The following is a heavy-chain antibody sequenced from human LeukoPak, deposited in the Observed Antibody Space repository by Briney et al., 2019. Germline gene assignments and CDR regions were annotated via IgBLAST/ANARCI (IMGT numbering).Heavy chain of an antibody. J-gene: IGHJ4*02. V-gene: IGHV3-30*04. CDR1: GFTFSSYA. Sequence: GGSLRLSCAASGFTFSSYAMHWVRQAPGKGLEWVAFISSDGNYKYYADSVKGRFSISRDNSKNTLYLQMNSLRAEDTAVYYCAKSGGVTTTLGYWGQGTLVTVSS. D-gene: IGHD4-17*01. CDR3: AKSGGVTTTLGY. CDR2: ISSDGNYK.